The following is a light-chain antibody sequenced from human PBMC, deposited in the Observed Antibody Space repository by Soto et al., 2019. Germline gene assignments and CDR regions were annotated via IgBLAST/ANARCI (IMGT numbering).Light chain of an antibody. J-gene: IGKJ1*01. Sequence: DIQMTQSPSSLSASVGDRVTITCRASQTISTYLNWYQQKPGKAPKLLIYAASHLQSGVPSRFSGSGSGTDFTLTINSLQPEDVATYFCQQSYSTVWTFGQGTRVEVK. V-gene: IGKV1-39*01. CDR3: QQSYSTVWT. CDR2: AAS. CDR1: QTISTY.